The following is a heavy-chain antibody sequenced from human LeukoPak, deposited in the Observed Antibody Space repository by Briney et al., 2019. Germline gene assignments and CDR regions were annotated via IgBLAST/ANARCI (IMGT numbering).Heavy chain of an antibody. V-gene: IGHV1-46*01. Sequence: GASVKVSCKASGYTFTGYYMHWVRQAPGQGLEWMGIINPSGGSTSYAQKFQGRVTMTRDTSTSTVYMELSSLRSEDTAVYYCARDPEFPLHYDFWSGPTNWFDPWGQGTLVTVSS. CDR2: INPSGGST. D-gene: IGHD3-3*01. CDR1: GYTFTGYY. J-gene: IGHJ5*02. CDR3: ARDPEFPLHYDFWSGPTNWFDP.